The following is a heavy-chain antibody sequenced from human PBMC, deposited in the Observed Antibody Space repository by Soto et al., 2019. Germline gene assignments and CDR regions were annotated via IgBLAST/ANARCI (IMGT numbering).Heavy chain of an antibody. CDR1: GGSINSGGYS. CDR3: ARARTVGVEFWCDP. J-gene: IGHJ5*02. D-gene: IGHD4-4*01. Sequence: SETLSLTCAVSGGSINSGGYSWNWIRQPPGKGLEWIGHIYHRGDPYYNPSLKSRVSISVDRSKNQFSLNLTSVTAADTAVYFCARARTVGVEFWCDPWGQGTLVTVSS. V-gene: IGHV4-30-2*01. CDR2: IYHRGDP.